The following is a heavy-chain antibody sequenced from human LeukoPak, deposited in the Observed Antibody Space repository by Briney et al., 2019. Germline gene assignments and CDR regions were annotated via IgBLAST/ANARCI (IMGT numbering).Heavy chain of an antibody. J-gene: IGHJ4*02. V-gene: IGHV6-1*01. CDR1: GDSVSTNSAA. CDR2: TYYRSKWCN. Sequence: SQTLSLTCAISGDSVSTNSAAWNWIRQSPSRGLEWLGRTYYRSKWCNDYAVSVKSRITLNPDTSKNQFSLKLSSVTAADTAVYYCARGSLKRYYDYVWGSYRSYYFDYWGQGTLVTVSS. CDR3: ARGSLKRYYDYVWGSYRSYYFDY. D-gene: IGHD3-16*02.